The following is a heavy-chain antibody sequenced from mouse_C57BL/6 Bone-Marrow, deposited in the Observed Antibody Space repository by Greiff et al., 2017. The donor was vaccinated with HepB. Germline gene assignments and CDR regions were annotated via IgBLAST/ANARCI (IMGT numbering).Heavy chain of an antibody. CDR2: IWRGGST. V-gene: IGHV2-5*01. CDR3: ASHYYSSSSYYAMDY. J-gene: IGHJ4*01. D-gene: IGHD1-1*01. Sequence: VKLVESGPGLVQPSQSLSITCTVSGFSLTSYGVHWVRQSPGKGLEWLGVIWRGGSTDYNAAFMSRLSITKDNTKSQVFFKMHSLQADDTAIYYGASHYYSSSSYYAMDYWGQGTSVTVSS. CDR1: GFSLTSYG.